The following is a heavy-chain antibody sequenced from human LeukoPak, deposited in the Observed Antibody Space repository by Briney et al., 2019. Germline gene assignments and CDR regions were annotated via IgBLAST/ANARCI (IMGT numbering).Heavy chain of an antibody. D-gene: IGHD3-22*01. CDR1: GFTFSRYW. CDR3: ARYSSGYPDAFDI. J-gene: IGHJ3*02. V-gene: IGHV3-48*04. Sequence: GGSLRLSCAASGFTFSRYWMSWVRQAPGKGLEWVSYISSTGGTKYYADSVKGRFTISRDNAKNSLYLQMNSLRAEDTAVYYCARYSSGYPDAFDIWGQGTMVTVSS. CDR2: ISSTGGTK.